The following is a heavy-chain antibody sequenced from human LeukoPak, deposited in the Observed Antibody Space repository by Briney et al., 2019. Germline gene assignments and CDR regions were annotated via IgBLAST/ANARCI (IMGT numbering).Heavy chain of an antibody. CDR2: INPHSGAT. CDR3: ARGRTMIRGVSWFDP. V-gene: IGHV1-2*02. D-gene: IGHD3-10*01. Sequence: ASVKVSCKASGYSFIDYDIHWVRQAPGQGLDWMGWINPHSGATKYAQKFQVRVTMTRDTSTSTAYMELSSLRSDDTAVYYCARGRTMIRGVSWFDPWGQGTLVSVSS. CDR1: GYSFIDYD. J-gene: IGHJ5*02.